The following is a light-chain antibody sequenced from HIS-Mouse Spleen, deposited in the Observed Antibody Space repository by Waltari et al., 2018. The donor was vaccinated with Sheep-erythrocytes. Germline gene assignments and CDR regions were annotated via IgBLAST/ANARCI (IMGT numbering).Light chain of an antibody. CDR3: QAWDSSTAV. CDR1: KLGDKY. CDR2: QDS. V-gene: IGLV3-1*01. J-gene: IGLJ2*01. Sequence: SYELTQPPSVSVSPGQTASITCSGDKLGDKYACWYQQKPGHAPVLVIYQDSKRPSGIHEQFSGSTSGNTATMTISGAQAMDEADYYCQAWDSSTAVFGGGTKLTVL.